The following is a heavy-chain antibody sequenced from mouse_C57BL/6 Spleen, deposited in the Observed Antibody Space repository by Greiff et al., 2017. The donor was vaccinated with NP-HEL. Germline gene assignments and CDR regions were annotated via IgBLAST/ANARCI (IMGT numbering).Heavy chain of an antibody. J-gene: IGHJ3*01. CDR3: ARKDGNCGGDWDWFAY. Sequence: QVQLQQSGPGLVQPSQCLSITCTVSGFSLTSYGVHWVRQSPGKGLEWLGVIWSGGSTDYNAAFISRLSISKDNSKGQVFFKMNSLQADDTAIYYCARKDGNCGGDWDWFAYWGKGTLVTVSA. D-gene: IGHD2-1*01. CDR1: GFSLTSYG. V-gene: IGHV2-2*01. CDR2: IWSGGST.